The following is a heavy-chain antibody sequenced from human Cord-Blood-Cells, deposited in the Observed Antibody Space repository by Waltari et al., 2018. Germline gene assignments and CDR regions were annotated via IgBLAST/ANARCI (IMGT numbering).Heavy chain of an antibody. CDR2: IIPNVGTA. CDR1: GGTFSSYA. V-gene: IGHV1-69*06. J-gene: IGHJ5*02. CDR3: ARDRGIAARGRFDP. Sequence: QVQLVQSGAEVKKPGSSVKVSCKASGGTFSSYAISWVRQAPGQGLEWMGGIIPNVGTANYAQKVQGRGTVTADKSTSTAYMELSSLRSEDTAVYDCARDRGIAARGRFDPWGQGTLVTVSS. D-gene: IGHD6-6*01.